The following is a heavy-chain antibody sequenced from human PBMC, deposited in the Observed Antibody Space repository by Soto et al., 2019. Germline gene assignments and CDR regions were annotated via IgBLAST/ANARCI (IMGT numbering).Heavy chain of an antibody. CDR1: GDTFSFYS. V-gene: IGHV1-69*04. CDR2: VNPILSMS. D-gene: IGHD3-10*01. J-gene: IGHJ4*02. CDR3: ATSYGTGYRAFDY. Sequence: QVQLVQSGAEVKRPGSSVKVTCKASGDTFSFYSINWVRRAPGLGLEWMGRVNPILSMSNYAQRFQGRVRMTADKSTSTAYMELSGLRSEDTAMYYCATSYGTGYRAFDYWGQGALVTVSS.